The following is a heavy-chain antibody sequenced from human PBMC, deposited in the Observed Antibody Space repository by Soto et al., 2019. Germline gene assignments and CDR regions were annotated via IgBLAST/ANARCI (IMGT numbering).Heavy chain of an antibody. D-gene: IGHD4-4*01. CDR2: IIPLFRTP. V-gene: IGHV1-69*12. Sequence: QVQLVQSGAEMKEPGSSVKVSCKTSGGTFSSSAISWLRQAPGQGLEWMGGIIPLFRTPDYAQKFQGRVTIAADESTSTAYMELSSLRSEDTAVYYCARDNDRLQLGGNYYYLLDVWGQGTIITVSS. J-gene: IGHJ6*02. CDR3: ARDNDRLQLGGNYYYLLDV. CDR1: GGTFSSSA.